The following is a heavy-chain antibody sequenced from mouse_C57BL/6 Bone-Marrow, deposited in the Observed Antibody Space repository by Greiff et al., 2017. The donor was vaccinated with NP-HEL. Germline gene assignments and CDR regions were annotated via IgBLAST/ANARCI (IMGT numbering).Heavy chain of an antibody. J-gene: IGHJ2*01. CDR2: IHPNSGST. V-gene: IGHV1-64*01. D-gene: IGHD3-2*02. CDR3: ARSAQATLFALY. CDR1: GYTFTSYW. Sequence: QVQLQQPGAELVKPGASVKLSCKASGYTFTSYWMHWVKQRPGQGLEWIGMIHPNSGSTNYNEKFKSKATLTVDKSSSTAYMQLSSLTSEDSAVYYCARSAQATLFALYWGQGTTLTVSS.